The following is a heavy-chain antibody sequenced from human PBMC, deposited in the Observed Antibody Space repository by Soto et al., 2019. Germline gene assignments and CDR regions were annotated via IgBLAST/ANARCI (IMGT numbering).Heavy chain of an antibody. Sequence: GGSLRLSCAASGFNFRSYSMNWVRQAPGKGLEWVSYISSSSSTIYYADSVKGRFTISRDNAKNSLYLQMNSLRAEDTAVYYCARDSGYSYGPFDYWGQGTLVTVSS. CDR3: ARDSGYSYGPFDY. CDR2: ISSSSSTI. D-gene: IGHD5-18*01. CDR1: GFNFRSYS. J-gene: IGHJ4*02. V-gene: IGHV3-48*01.